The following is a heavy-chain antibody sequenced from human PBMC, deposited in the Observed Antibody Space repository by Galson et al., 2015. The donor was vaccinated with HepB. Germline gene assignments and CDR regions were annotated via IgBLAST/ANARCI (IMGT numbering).Heavy chain of an antibody. CDR2: ITSSGNM. CDR3: AKDDMESPYGGYALDV. J-gene: IGHJ3*01. D-gene: IGHD4/OR15-4a*01. V-gene: IGHV3-48*01. CDR1: GFAFSTYN. Sequence: SLRLSCAASGFAFSTYNMNWVRQAPGKGLEWVSYITSSGNMFYADSVKGRVTIARDNSKNTLYLQMNRLRVEDTAVYYCAKDDMESPYGGYALDVWGQGTMVTVSS.